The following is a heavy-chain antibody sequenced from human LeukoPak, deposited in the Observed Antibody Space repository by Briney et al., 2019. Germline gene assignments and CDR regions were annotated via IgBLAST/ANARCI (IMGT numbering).Heavy chain of an antibody. CDR1: GGSFSGYY. D-gene: IGHD1-26*01. CDR2: INHSGST. Sequence: SETLSLTCAVYGGSFSGYYWSWIRQPPGKGLEWIGEINHSGSTNYNPSLKSRVTISVDTSKNQFSLKLSSVTAADTAVYYCASTSGSYSNWFDPWGQGTLVTVSS. CDR3: ASTSGSYSNWFDP. J-gene: IGHJ5*02. V-gene: IGHV4-34*01.